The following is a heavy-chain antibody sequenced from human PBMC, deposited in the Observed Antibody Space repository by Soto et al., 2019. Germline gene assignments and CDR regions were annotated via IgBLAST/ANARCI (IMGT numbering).Heavy chain of an antibody. J-gene: IGHJ5*02. CDR2: ISGYNGNT. CDR1: GYTFTSYG. D-gene: IGHD1-1*01. V-gene: IGHV1-18*01. CDR3: ARHNSIWPNWFDP. Sequence: QVQLVQSGAEVKKPGASVKVSCKASGYTFTSYGISWVRQAPGQGLEWMGWISGYNGNTNYAQKFQGRVTMTTDTSTSKAYMEVRSLRSDDTAVYYCARHNSIWPNWFDPWGQGTLVTVSS.